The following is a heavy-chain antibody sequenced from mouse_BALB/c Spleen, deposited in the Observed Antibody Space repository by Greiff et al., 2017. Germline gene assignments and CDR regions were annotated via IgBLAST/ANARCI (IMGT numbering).Heavy chain of an antibody. J-gene: IGHJ4*01. V-gene: IGHV1-7*01. CDR3: ARSGITTRGAMDY. Sequence: VQLVESGAELAKPGASVKMSCKASGYTFTSYWMHWVKQRPGQGLEWIGYINPSTGYTEYNQKFKDKATLTADKSSSTAYMQLSSLTSEDSAVYYCARSGITTRGAMDYWGQGTSVTVSS. D-gene: IGHD2-4*01. CDR2: INPSTGYT. CDR1: GYTFTSYW.